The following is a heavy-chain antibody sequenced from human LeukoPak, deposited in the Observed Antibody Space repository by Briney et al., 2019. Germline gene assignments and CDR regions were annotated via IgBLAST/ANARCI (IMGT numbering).Heavy chain of an antibody. D-gene: IGHD3-16*02. CDR2: ISGSGGST. V-gene: IGHV3-23*01. Sequence: PGGSLRLSCAASGFTVSSYAMSWVRQAPGKGLEWVSAISGSGGSTYYADSVKGRFTISRDNSKNTLYLQMNSLRAEDTAVYYCAKAIRVITFGGVIVPDYWGQGTLVTVSS. J-gene: IGHJ4*02. CDR3: AKAIRVITFGGVIVPDY. CDR1: GFTVSSYA.